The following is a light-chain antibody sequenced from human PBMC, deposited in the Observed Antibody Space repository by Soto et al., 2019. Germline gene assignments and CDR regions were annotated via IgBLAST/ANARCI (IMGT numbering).Light chain of an antibody. CDR2: GTS. Sequence: EIVFTQSQGTLSLSPGERATLSCRAGKKISSSYLAWYQQKPGKAPRLLIYGTSNRATGIPGRFSGSGSGTDFTLTISRLEPEDFAVYYCQQYGNSPITFGQGTRLEIK. CDR3: QQYGNSPIT. V-gene: IGKV3-20*01. J-gene: IGKJ5*01. CDR1: KKISSSY.